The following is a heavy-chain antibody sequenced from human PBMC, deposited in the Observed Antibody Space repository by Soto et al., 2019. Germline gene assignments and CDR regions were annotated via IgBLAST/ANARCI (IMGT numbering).Heavy chain of an antibody. CDR3: ARARIAVAGNLYGY. Sequence: ASVKVSCKASGYTFTDYGLHWVRQAPGQRLEWMGWINAGNGHAKYSQNFKGRVTMTRDTSATTAYMELHSLRSEDTAVYYCARARIAVAGNLYGYWGQRTLVTGSS. J-gene: IGHJ4*02. D-gene: IGHD6-19*01. V-gene: IGHV1-3*01. CDR2: INAGNGHA. CDR1: GYTFTDYG.